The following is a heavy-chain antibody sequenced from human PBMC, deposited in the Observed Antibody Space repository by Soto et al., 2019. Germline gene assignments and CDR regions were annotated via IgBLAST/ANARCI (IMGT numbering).Heavy chain of an antibody. V-gene: IGHV5-51*01. D-gene: IGHD5-18*01. CDR2: IYPGDSDT. J-gene: IGHJ6*02. CDR3: ARYCHSYSSNYFLGMDF. CDR1: GYSFTTDW. Sequence: PGEPLNISCKASGYSFTTDWLGWVRQMPGKGLEWMGIIYPGDSDTRYSPSFQGQVTVSADKSIGTAYLQWSSLKASDTAMYYFARYCHSYSSNYFLGMDFWGQGTTVTVSS.